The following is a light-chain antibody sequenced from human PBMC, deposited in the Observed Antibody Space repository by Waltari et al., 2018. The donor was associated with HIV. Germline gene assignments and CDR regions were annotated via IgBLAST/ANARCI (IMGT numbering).Light chain of an antibody. Sequence: QSALTQPRSVSGSPGQSLTISCTGTISDVGIYDYVSCYQLHPGQAPKLIIFEVNKRPSGVPDRFFGSKSGSAASLTVSGLQAEDEADYYCCSYAGGNNFVFGTGTKVTVL. CDR3: CSYAGGNNFV. V-gene: IGLV2-8*01. CDR1: ISDVGIYDY. CDR2: EVN. J-gene: IGLJ1*01.